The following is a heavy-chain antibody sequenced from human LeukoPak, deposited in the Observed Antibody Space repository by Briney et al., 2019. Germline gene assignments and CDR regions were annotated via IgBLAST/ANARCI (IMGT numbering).Heavy chain of an antibody. V-gene: IGHV4-34*01. CDR2: INHSGST. CDR1: GGSFSAYY. Sequence: SETLSLTCAVYGGSFSAYYWSWIRQPPGKGLEWIGEINHSGSTKYNPSLKSRVTISVDTSKNQSSLKLSSVTAADTAVYYCARGGFYCGGDCYVDYWGQGTLVTVSS. CDR3: ARGGFYCGGDCYVDY. J-gene: IGHJ4*02. D-gene: IGHD2-21*02.